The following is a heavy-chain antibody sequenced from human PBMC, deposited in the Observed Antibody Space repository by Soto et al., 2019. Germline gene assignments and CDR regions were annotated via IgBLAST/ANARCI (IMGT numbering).Heavy chain of an antibody. CDR3: ASGGSGYVWFNEF. D-gene: IGHD3-22*01. J-gene: IGHJ4*02. CDR2: SIPVFDTV. CDR1: GGLFSSYA. Sequence: QEQLVQSGAEVKKSGSSVKVSCKDTGGLFSSYAVSWVRQATGQGLEWMGGSIPVFDTVYYAQKCQGRVTITAGESTNTSYMELSSLRSVDTAMYYCASGGSGYVWFNEFWGQGTLVTVSS. V-gene: IGHV1-69*01.